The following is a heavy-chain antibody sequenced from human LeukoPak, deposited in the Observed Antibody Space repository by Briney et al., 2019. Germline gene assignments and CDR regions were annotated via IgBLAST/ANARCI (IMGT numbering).Heavy chain of an antibody. CDR2: ISAYNGNT. Sequence: ASVKVSCKASGGTFSSYAISWVRQAPGQGLEWMGWISAYNGNTDYAQKLQGRVTMTTDTSTSTAYMELRSLRSDDTAVYYCARDGVVPAAISYYYYGMDVWGQGTTVTVSS. CDR3: ARDGVVPAAISYYYYGMDV. J-gene: IGHJ6*02. D-gene: IGHD2-2*01. V-gene: IGHV1-18*01. CDR1: GGTFSSYA.